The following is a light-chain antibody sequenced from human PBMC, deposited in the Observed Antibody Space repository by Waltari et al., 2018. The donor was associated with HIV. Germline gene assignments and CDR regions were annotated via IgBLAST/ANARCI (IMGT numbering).Light chain of an antibody. CDR2: EVN. J-gene: IGLJ2*01. CDR1: SSDVGAYNY. CDR3: SSYAGSAVV. V-gene: IGLV2-8*01. Sequence: QSALTQSPSASGSRGQSVTISCTGTSSDVGAYNYVSWYQQYPCLAPKLIIYEVNKRPSGVPDRFSVSKSGNTASLTVSGLQAEYEADFYCSSYAGSAVVFGGGTKLTVL.